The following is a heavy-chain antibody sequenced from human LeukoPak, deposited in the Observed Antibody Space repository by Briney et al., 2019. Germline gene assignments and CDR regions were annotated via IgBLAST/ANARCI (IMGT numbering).Heavy chain of an antibody. V-gene: IGHV5-51*01. CDR2: IYPGDSDT. CDR1: GYSFTSYW. D-gene: IGHD5-12*01. CDR3: ARQGKMVATSYYYYGMDV. Sequence: GESLKISCKGSGYSFTSYWIGWVRQMPGKGLEWMGIIYPGDSDTRYSPSFQGQVTISADKSISTAYLQWSSLKASDTAMYYCARQGKMVATSYYYYGMDVWGQGTTVTVSS. J-gene: IGHJ6*02.